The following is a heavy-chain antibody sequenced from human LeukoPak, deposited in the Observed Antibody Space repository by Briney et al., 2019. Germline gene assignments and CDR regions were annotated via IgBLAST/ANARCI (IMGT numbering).Heavy chain of an antibody. D-gene: IGHD3-22*01. J-gene: IGHJ4*02. CDR1: GGSISSSSYY. V-gene: IGHV4-39*07. CDR3: ARDDDSSGYFYYFDY. Sequence: SETLSLTCTVSGGSISSSSYYWGWIRQPPGKGLEWIGSIYHSGSTYYNPSLKRRVTISVDTSKNQFSLKLSSVTAADTAVYYCARDDDSSGYFYYFDYWGQGTLVTVSS. CDR2: IYHSGST.